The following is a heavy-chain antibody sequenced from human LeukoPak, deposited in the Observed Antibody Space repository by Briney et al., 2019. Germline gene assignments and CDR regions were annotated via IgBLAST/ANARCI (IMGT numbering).Heavy chain of an antibody. CDR3: ARDPMVNDY. J-gene: IGHJ4*02. Sequence: GGSLRLSCAASGFTFSAFWMHWVRQAPGKGLVWVSRINSDDSRTTYADSVKGRFTISRDNAKNTLYLQMNSLRAEDTAVYYCARDPMVNDYWGQGTLVTVSS. CDR1: GFTFSAFW. CDR2: INSDDSRT. D-gene: IGHD5-18*01. V-gene: IGHV3-74*01.